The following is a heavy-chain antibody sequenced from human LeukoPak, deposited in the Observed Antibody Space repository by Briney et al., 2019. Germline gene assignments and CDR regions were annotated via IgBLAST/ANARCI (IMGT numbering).Heavy chain of an antibody. V-gene: IGHV3-74*01. Sequence: LGGSLRLSCAASGFPFSSYWMHGVRHAPGKGLVGVSRINDDGRSTSYADSVKGRFTISRDNAKNSLYLQMNSLRAEDTAVYYCAELGITMIGGVWGKGTTVTMSS. D-gene: IGHD3-10*02. CDR3: AELGITMIGGV. CDR1: GFPFSSYW. J-gene: IGHJ6*01. CDR2: INDDGRST.